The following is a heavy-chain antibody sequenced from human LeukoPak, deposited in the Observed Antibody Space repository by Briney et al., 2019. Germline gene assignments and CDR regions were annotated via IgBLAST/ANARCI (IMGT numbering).Heavy chain of an antibody. CDR2: ISYDGSNK. CDR1: GFTFSSYG. V-gene: IGHV3-30*03. D-gene: IGHD4-23*01. CDR3: ARQSGGDAFDI. J-gene: IGHJ3*02. Sequence: PGGSLRLSCAASGFTFSSYGMHWVRQAPGKGLEWVAVISYDGSNKYYADSVKGRFTISRDNSKNTLYLQMNSLRAEDTAVYYCARQSGGDAFDIWGQGTMVTVSS.